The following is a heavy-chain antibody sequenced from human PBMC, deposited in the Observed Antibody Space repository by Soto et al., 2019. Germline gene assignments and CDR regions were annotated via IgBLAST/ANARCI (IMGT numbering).Heavy chain of an antibody. CDR2: IYPGNSNT. CDR3: ASDSHCDPGNCYMGGFDM. Sequence: GDALNISCKCSGWVFMIHFVALLRQMPGEGLEWVGIIYPGNSNTMYSPSFQGQVTISADTALSTTYLQWDTLQPSDTAIYFCASDSHCDPGNCYMGGFDMWGQGTLVTVSS. V-gene: IGHV5-51*01. CDR1: GWVFMIHF. J-gene: IGHJ3*02. D-gene: IGHD2-15*01.